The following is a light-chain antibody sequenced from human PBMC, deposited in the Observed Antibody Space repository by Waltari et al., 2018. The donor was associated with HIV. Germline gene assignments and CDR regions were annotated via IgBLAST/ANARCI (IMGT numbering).Light chain of an antibody. CDR2: DVS. CDR3: ISSTSSSGTL. Sequence: QSALTQPASVAGSPGQSITISCTGTTSDVAVYNYVSWYQQHPGKAPKLMIYDVSNRPSVVSNRFSGAKSGNTASLTISGLQAEDEADYYCISSTSSSGTLFGGGTKLTVL. J-gene: IGLJ2*01. CDR1: TSDVAVYNY. V-gene: IGLV2-14*03.